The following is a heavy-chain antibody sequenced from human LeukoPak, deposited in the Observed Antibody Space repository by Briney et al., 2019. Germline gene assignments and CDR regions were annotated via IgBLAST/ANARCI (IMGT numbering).Heavy chain of an antibody. D-gene: IGHD6-13*01. CDR1: GGSISSYY. J-gene: IGHJ3*02. CDR2: IYYSGST. V-gene: IGHV4-59*08. CDR3: ARRGSSWAFGAFDI. Sequence: PSETLSLTCTVSGGSISSYYWSWIRQPPGKGLEWIGYIYYSGSTNYNPSLKSRVTISVDTSKNQFSLKLSSVTAADTAVYYCARRGSSWAFGAFDIWGQGTMVTVSS.